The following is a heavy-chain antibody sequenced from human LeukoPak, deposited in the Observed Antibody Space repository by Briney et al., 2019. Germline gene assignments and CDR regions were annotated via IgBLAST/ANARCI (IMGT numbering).Heavy chain of an antibody. D-gene: IGHD2-2*01. CDR1: GYSINSGFY. CDR3: ARVGRSSTVNTFDY. J-gene: IGHJ4*02. V-gene: IGHV4-38-2*02. Sequence: SETLSLTCTVSGYSINSGFYWGWIRQPPGKGLEWIGSIYYSGSTNYNPSLKSRVTISVDTSKNQFSLKLSSVTAADTAVYYCARVGRSSTVNTFDYWGQGTLVTVSS. CDR2: IYYSGST.